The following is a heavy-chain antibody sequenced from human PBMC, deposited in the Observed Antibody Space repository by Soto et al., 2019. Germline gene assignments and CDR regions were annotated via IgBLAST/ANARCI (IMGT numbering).Heavy chain of an antibody. Sequence: ASVKVSCKASGYTFTGYYMHWVRQAPGQGLEWMGWINPNSGGTNYAQKFQGWVTMTRDTSISTAYMELSRLRSDDTAVCYCARGVTSGYCSSTSCPYTEYFDYWGQGTLVTVSS. V-gene: IGHV1-2*04. CDR3: ARGVTSGYCSSTSCPYTEYFDY. CDR2: INPNSGGT. CDR1: GYTFTGYY. J-gene: IGHJ4*02. D-gene: IGHD2-2*01.